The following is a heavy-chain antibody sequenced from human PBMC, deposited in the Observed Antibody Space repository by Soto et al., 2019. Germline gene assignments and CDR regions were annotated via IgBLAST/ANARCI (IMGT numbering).Heavy chain of an antibody. V-gene: IGHV5-51*07. CDR1: GSSFTSYC. CDR2: IYPGDSDT. CDR3: ARTAEAGKYYYGMDV. Sequence: PGESLKISCTCSGSSFTSYCIGWVHQLPGKGLELMGIIYPGDSDTSYSPSFQGQVTISADKSISTAYLQWSSLKASDTAMYYCARTAEAGKYYYGMDVWGQGTTVTVSS. J-gene: IGHJ6*02. D-gene: IGHD6-13*01.